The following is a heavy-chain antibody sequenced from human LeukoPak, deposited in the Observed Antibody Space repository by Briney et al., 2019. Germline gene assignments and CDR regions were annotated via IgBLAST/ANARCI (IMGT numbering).Heavy chain of an antibody. CDR1: GGSLSSNSYY. J-gene: IGHJ4*02. Sequence: PSETLSLTCTVSGGSLSSNSYYWGRIPQPPGKGLEWLGSTYYSGSTYYNPSLKSRVTISVDTFKNQYSQKLSSVTAADTAVYYCERHASKAVAGHRAYYFDYWGQGTLVTVSS. CDR3: ERHASKAVAGHRAYYFDY. D-gene: IGHD6-19*01. CDR2: TYYSGST. V-gene: IGHV4-39*01.